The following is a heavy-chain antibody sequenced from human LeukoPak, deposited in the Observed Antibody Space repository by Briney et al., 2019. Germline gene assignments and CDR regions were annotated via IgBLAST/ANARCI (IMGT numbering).Heavy chain of an antibody. V-gene: IGHV4-59*01. J-gene: IGHJ4*02. CDR2: IYSIGTT. Sequence: SDTLSLTCTVSGDSISNYYWGWLRQPPGKGLEWIGYIYSIGTTNYHPSLRRRVSISVDTAKNQFSLNLNSVTAADTAVYYCARDYSVGGGSGYDYWGQGTLVTVSS. D-gene: IGHD1-26*01. CDR3: ARDYSVGGGSGYDY. CDR1: GDSISNYY.